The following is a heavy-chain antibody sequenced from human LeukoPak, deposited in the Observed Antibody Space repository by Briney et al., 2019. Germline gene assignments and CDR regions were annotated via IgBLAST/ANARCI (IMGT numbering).Heavy chain of an antibody. CDR2: ISYDGSNK. V-gene: IGHV3-30*03. CDR1: GFTFSSYG. D-gene: IGHD3-16*02. Sequence: GGSLRLSCAASGFTFSSYGMHWVRQAPGKGLEWVAVISYDGSNKYYADSVKGRFTISRDNSKNTLYLQMNSLRAEDTAVYYCARDNGYDYVWGSYRPPDYWGQGTLVTVSS. J-gene: IGHJ4*02. CDR3: ARDNGYDYVWGSYRPPDY.